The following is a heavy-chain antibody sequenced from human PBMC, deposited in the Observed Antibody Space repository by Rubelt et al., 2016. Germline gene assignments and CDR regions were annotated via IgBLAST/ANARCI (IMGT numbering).Heavy chain of an antibody. J-gene: IGHJ5*02. CDR1: GESLSNYY. CDR2: INLHGNT. Sequence: QVPLQQWGAGLLRPSETLSLTCAVHGESLSNYYWTWIRQPPGKGLEWIGEINLHGNTNYNPSLKSRFIISVDPSKIQFSLKLNSVTAADTAFYYCARTSSGVMWSWGQGTLVTVSS. CDR3: ARTSSGVMWS. V-gene: IGHV4-34*01. D-gene: IGHD6-19*01.